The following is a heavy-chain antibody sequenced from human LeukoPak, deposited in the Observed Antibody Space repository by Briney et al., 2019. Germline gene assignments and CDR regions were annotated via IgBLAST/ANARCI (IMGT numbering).Heavy chain of an antibody. CDR1: GFTFSSYA. CDR2: ISGGGGST. CDR3: AKGGYSAYDSSFDY. Sequence: GGSLRLSCAASGFTFSSYAMSWVRQAAGKGLEWVSAISGGGGSTYYADSVRGRFTISRDNSKNTLYLQMNSLRAEDTAVYYCAKGGYSAYDSSFDYWGQGTLVTVSS. V-gene: IGHV3-23*01. D-gene: IGHD5-12*01. J-gene: IGHJ4*02.